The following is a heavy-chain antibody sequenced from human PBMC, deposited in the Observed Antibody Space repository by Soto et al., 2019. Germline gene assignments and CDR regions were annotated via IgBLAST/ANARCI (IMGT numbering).Heavy chain of an antibody. V-gene: IGHV1-69*13. J-gene: IGHJ4*02. D-gene: IGHD1-26*01. CDR2: IIPIFGTA. Sequence: ASVKVSCKASGGTFSSYAISWVRQAPGQGLEWMGGIIPIFGTANYAQKFQGRVTITADESTSTAYMELSSLRSEDTAVYYCARGERGSYYRGPFDYWGQGTLVTVSS. CDR1: GGTFSSYA. CDR3: ARGERGSYYRGPFDY.